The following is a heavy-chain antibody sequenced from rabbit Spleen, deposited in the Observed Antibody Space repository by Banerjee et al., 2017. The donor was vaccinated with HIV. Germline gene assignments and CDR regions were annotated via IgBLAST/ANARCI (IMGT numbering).Heavy chain of an antibody. V-gene: IGHV1S40*01. CDR3: ARDTGSSFSSYGMDL. CDR1: GVSFSGDSFSGDSY. D-gene: IGHD8-1*01. Sequence: QSLEESGGDLVTPGASLTLTCIASGVSFSGDSFSGDSYMCCVRQAPGKGLEWIVCIDSGSSGFTYFASWAKGRFTISKTSSTTVTLQMTSLTAADTATYFCARDTGSSFSSYGMDLWGPGTLVTVS. J-gene: IGHJ6*01. CDR2: IDSGSSGFT.